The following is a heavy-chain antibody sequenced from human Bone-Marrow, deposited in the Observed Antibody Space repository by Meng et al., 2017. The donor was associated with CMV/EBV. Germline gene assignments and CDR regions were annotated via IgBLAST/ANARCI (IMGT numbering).Heavy chain of an antibody. D-gene: IGHD3-16*02. CDR1: GFTFSSYW. J-gene: IGHJ6*02. Sequence: GESLKISCAASGFTFSSYWMSWVRQAPGKGLEWVANIKQDGSEKYYVDSVKGRFTISRDNAKNSLYLQMNSLRAEDTAVYYCARHDYVWGSYRLYYGMDVWGQGTTVTVSS. CDR2: IKQDGSEK. V-gene: IGHV3-7*01. CDR3: ARHDYVWGSYRLYYGMDV.